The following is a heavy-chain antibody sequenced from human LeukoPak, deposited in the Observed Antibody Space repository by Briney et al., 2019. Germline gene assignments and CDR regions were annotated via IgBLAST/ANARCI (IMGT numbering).Heavy chain of an antibody. CDR1: GGTFSSYA. J-gene: IGHJ4*02. CDR3: ARACGYSYGYEGY. Sequence: GASVKVSCKASGGTFSSYAISWVRQAPGQGLEWMGRIIPILGIANYAQKFQGRVTITADKSTSTAYMELSSLRSEDTAVYYCARACGYSYGYEGYWGQGTLVTVSS. V-gene: IGHV1-69*04. D-gene: IGHD5-18*01. CDR2: IIPILGIA.